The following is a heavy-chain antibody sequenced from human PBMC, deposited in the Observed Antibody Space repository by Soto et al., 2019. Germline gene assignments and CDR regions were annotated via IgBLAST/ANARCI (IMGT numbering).Heavy chain of an antibody. CDR2: IGTSGSPI. J-gene: IGHJ5*02. CDR1: GFPLSVYS. D-gene: IGHD1-20*01. CDR3: ARGCLDNSLDL. V-gene: IGHV3-48*02. Sequence: PGGSLRLSCSASGFPLSVYSMDCVRQAPGKGLEWISHIGTSGSPIYYADSASGRFTISRDNAKNSLYLQMNRLRDEDTAVYYCARGCLDNSLDLWGQGTMVTVSS.